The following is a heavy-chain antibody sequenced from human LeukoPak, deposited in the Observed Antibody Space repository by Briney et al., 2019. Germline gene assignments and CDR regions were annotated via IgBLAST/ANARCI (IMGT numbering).Heavy chain of an antibody. D-gene: IGHD5-24*01. J-gene: IGHJ4*02. CDR2: IGAGRTFT. CDR1: GFTFSSYA. Sequence: PTGGSLRLSCTASGFTFSSYAMNWVRQAPGKGLEWVSAIGAGRTFTYYADSVKGRFTISRDNSTNTLYLQMNSLRADDTAVYYCAIDLGYTTCGYYFDYWGQGTLVTVSS. V-gene: IGHV3-23*01. CDR3: AIDLGYTTCGYYFDY.